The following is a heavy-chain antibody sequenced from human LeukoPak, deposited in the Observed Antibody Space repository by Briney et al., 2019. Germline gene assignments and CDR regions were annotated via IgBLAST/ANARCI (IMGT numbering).Heavy chain of an antibody. V-gene: IGHV4-38-2*02. D-gene: IGHD6-13*01. J-gene: IGHJ6*02. CDR2: IYHSGST. CDR1: GGSISSGYY. CDR3: ARDGTDYGMDV. Sequence: SETLSLTCTVSGGSISSGYYWGWIRQPPGKGLEWIGSIYHSGSTYYNPSLKSRVTISVDTSKNQFSLKLSSVTAADTAVYYCARDGTDYGMDVWGQGTTVTVSS.